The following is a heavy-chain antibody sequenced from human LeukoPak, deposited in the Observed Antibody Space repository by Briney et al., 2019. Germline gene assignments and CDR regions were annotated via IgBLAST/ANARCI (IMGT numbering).Heavy chain of an antibody. CDR3: AREARSGDDY. CDR2: IYYSGST. V-gene: IGHV4-39*07. Sequence: SETLSLTCTVSGGSISSSSYYWGWIRQPPGKGLEWIGSIYYSGSTYYNPFLKSRVTISVDTSKNQFSLKLSSVTAADTAVYYCAREARSGDDYWGQGTLVTVSS. D-gene: IGHD1-1*01. J-gene: IGHJ4*02. CDR1: GGSISSSSYY.